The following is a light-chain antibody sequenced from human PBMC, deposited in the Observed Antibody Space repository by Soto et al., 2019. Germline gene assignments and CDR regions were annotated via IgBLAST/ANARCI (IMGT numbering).Light chain of an antibody. CDR3: SSYAGNNSPYV. V-gene: IGLV2-8*01. CDR2: DVS. CDR1: SSDVGGYNY. J-gene: IGLJ1*01. Sequence: VLTQPPSASGSPGQSVTISCTGTSSDVGGYNYVSWYQQHPGKAPKLMVYDVSKRPSGVPDRFSGSKSGNTASLTVSGLQAEDEADYYCSSYAGNNSPYVFGTGTKVTVL.